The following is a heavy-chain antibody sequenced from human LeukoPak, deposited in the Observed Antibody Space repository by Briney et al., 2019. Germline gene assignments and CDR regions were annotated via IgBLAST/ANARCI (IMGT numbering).Heavy chain of an antibody. CDR1: GGSFSYKY. D-gene: IGHD3-10*01. CDR3: ARQTYGSGSDHRVSWFDP. CDR2: VYSTGCA. J-gene: IGHJ5*02. Sequence: SDPLSLTCTVSGGSFSYKYWVWFRQPPGKGLQWIGYVYSTGCAKYNPPLQSRLTISVDASINQFSLKLSPVTAADTAVYNCARQTYGSGSDHRVSWFDPWGQRTLVTVSS. V-gene: IGHV4-59*08.